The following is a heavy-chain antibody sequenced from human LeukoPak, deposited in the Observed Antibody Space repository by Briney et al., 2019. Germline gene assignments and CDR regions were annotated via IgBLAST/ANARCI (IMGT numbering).Heavy chain of an antibody. Sequence: ASVKVSCKASEYTFTVYFMHWLRQAPGQGLEWMGWISAYNGNTNYAQKLQGRVTMTTDTSTSTAYMELRSLRSDDTAVYYCARARKGYCSSTSCGDLDYWGQGTLVTVSS. CDR1: EYTFTVYF. CDR2: ISAYNGNT. J-gene: IGHJ4*02. CDR3: ARARKGYCSSTSCGDLDY. V-gene: IGHV1-18*04. D-gene: IGHD2-2*01.